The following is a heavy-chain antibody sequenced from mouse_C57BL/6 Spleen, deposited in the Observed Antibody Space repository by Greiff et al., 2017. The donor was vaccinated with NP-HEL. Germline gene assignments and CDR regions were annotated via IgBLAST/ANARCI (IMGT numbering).Heavy chain of an antibody. Sequence: QVQLKQPGAELVKPGASVKMSCKASGYTFTSYWITWVKQRPGQGLEWIGDIYPGSGSTNYNEKFKSKATLTVDTSSSTAYMQLSSLTSEDSAVYYCARGWPPAWLAYWGQGTLVTVSA. CDR3: ARGWPPAWLAY. CDR1: GYTFTSYW. V-gene: IGHV1-55*01. D-gene: IGHD2-3*01. CDR2: IYPGSGST. J-gene: IGHJ3*01.